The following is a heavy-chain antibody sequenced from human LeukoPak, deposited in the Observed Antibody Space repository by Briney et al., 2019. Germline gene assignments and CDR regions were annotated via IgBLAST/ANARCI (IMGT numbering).Heavy chain of an antibody. V-gene: IGHV4-59*08. J-gene: IGHJ4*02. CDR1: GGSIRSYY. D-gene: IGHD1-26*01. CDR2: IYYGRST. Sequence: SETLSLTCTVSGGSIRSYYWSWIRQPPGKGLEWIGYIYYGRSTNYNPSLKSRATISEDTSKNQFSLKLSSVAAADTAVYYCATGSHYFDYWGQGTLVTVSS. CDR3: ATGSHYFDY.